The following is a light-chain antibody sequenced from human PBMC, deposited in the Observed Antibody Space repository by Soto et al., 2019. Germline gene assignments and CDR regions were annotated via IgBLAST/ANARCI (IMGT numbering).Light chain of an antibody. V-gene: IGLV2-23*02. CDR2: EVN. J-gene: IGLJ1*01. CDR3: CSEGGTVAYV. Sequence: QPALTQPPSVSGSPCHSITISCAGTGTNVGAYNLVSWYQQHPGKAPKLISCEVNRRPSGISNRFSGSKCGDTASLTICGLQDEDEADYFRCSEGGTVAYVFGNGTKVTVL. CDR1: GTNVGAYNL.